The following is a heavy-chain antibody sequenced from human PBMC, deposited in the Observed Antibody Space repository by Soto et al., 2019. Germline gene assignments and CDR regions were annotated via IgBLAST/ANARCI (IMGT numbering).Heavy chain of an antibody. Sequence: SGGSLRLSCAASGFTFSSYAMHWVRQAPGKGLEWVAVISYDGSNKYYADSVKGRFTISRDNSKNTLYLQMNSLRAEDTAVYYCARDGEEMATTTYYYYGMDVWGQGTTVTVS. CDR3: ARDGEEMATTTYYYYGMDV. CDR1: GFTFSSYA. V-gene: IGHV3-30-3*01. CDR2: ISYDGSNK. D-gene: IGHD1-1*01. J-gene: IGHJ6*02.